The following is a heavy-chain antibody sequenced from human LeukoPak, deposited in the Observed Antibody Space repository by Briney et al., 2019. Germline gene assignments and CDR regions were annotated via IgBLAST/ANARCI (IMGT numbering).Heavy chain of an antibody. CDR3: ARGVTIFGVVINAYYYYYMDV. CDR2: IYTSGST. D-gene: IGHD3-3*01. Sequence: SETLSLTCTVSGGSISSGSYYWSWIRQPGGKGLEWIGRIYTSGSTNYNPSLKSRVTISVDTSKNQFSLKLSSVTAADTAVYYCARGVTIFGVVINAYYYYYMDVWGKGTTVTVSS. CDR1: GGSISSGSYY. V-gene: IGHV4-61*02. J-gene: IGHJ6*03.